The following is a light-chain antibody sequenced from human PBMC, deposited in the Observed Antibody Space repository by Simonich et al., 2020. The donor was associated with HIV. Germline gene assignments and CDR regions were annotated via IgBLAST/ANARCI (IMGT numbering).Light chain of an antibody. Sequence: QSALTQPASVSGSPGQSITISCTGTRSDVGGSNYVSWYQQHPGKAPKLMIYDVSNRPSGVPDRFSGSKSGNTASLTISGLQAEDEADYYCCSYAGSYTWVFGGGTKLTVL. CDR2: DVS. V-gene: IGLV2-11*01. J-gene: IGLJ3*02. CDR3: CSYAGSYTWV. CDR1: RSDVGGSNY.